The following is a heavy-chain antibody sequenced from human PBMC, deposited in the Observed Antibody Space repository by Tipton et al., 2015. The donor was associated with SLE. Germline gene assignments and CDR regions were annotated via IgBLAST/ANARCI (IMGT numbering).Heavy chain of an antibody. CDR2: IYPSGSA. V-gene: IGHV4-4*08. J-gene: IGHJ3*01. CDR3: ARRLEVWSGYSNGAFDV. CDR1: GGSIYTYY. Sequence: TLSLTCTVSGGSIYTYYWSWIRQPPGKGLEWIGYIYPSGSANYNPSLKSRVTISLDTPKNQFSLRLSSVTAADTAVYYCARRLEVWSGYSNGAFDVWGQGTMVTVSS. D-gene: IGHD3-3*01.